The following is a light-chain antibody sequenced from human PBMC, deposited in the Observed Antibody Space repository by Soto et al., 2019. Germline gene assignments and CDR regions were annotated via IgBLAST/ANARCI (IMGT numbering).Light chain of an antibody. CDR2: GAS. V-gene: IGKV3-20*01. CDR3: QQYGSSPTWT. J-gene: IGKJ1*01. CDR1: QSVSSNY. Sequence: EIVLTQSPGTLSLSPGERATLSCRASQSVSSNYLVWYQQKPGQAPRLLIYGASSRATGIPDRFSASGSGTDFTLTISRLEPEDFAVYYCQQYGSSPTWTFGPGTKVDI.